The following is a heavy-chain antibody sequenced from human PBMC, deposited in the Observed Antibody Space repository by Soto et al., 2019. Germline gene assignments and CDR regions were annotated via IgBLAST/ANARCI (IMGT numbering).Heavy chain of an antibody. D-gene: IGHD1-1*01. V-gene: IGHV3-23*01. CDR2: ISGSGGST. J-gene: IGHJ3*02. CDR3: AQASTAWTDEDVLDI. CDR1: GFTFSSYA. Sequence: EVQLLESGGGLVQPGGSLTLSCAASGFTFSSYAMSWVRQAPGKGLEWVSGISGSGGSTYYADSVKGRFTISRDNSKNTLYRQMNSLRAEDTAVYYCAQASTAWTDEDVLDIWGQGTMVTVSS.